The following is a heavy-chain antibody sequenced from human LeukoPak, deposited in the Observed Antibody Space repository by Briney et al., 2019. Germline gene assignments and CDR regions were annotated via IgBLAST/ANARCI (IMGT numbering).Heavy chain of an antibody. CDR3: ARDPGGVVVPAAPYYYCYYMDV. V-gene: IGHV1-2*02. CDR2: INPNSGGT. J-gene: IGHJ6*03. CDR1: GYTFTGYY. D-gene: IGHD2-2*01. Sequence: ASVKVSCKASGYTFTGYYMHWVRQAPGQGLEWMGWINPNSGGTNYAQKFQGRVTMTRDMTISTAYVELSRLRSDDTAVYYCARDPGGVVVPAAPYYYCYYMDVWGKVTTVTVSS.